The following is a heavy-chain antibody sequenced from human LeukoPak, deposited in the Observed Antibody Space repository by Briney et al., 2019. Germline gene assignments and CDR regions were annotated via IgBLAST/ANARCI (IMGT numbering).Heavy chain of an antibody. CDR1: GFTFSSYA. J-gene: IGHJ4*02. Sequence: GGSLRLSCLASGFTFSSYAMYWIRQAPAKGLEYVSVISSNGGNTLYADSVKGRFTISRDNSKNTLYLQMSSLKTEDTAVYYCVNAIYDILTKWGQGTLVTVSS. CDR2: ISSNGGNT. CDR3: VNAIYDILTK. D-gene: IGHD3-9*01. V-gene: IGHV3-64D*09.